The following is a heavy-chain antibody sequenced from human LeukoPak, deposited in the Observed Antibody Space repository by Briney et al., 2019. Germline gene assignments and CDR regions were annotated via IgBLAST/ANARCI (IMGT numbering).Heavy chain of an antibody. Sequence: GGSLRLSCAASGFTFSSYGIHWVRQAPGKGLEWVSAISGRTGGTYYADSAKGRFTISRDNSKSTLYLQMDSLRAEDTAVYYCAKCGNSGCHLIDYWGQGTLVTVSS. V-gene: IGHV3-23*01. D-gene: IGHD5-12*01. J-gene: IGHJ4*02. CDR1: GFTFSSYG. CDR2: ISGRTGGT. CDR3: AKCGNSGCHLIDY.